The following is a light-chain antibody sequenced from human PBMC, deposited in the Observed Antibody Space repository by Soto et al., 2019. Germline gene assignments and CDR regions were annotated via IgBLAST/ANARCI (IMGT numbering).Light chain of an antibody. V-gene: IGKV1-33*01. CDR1: QDISNY. J-gene: IGKJ3*01. CDR2: DAS. Sequence: DIPMTQSPSSLSASVGDRVTITCQASQDISNYLNWYQQKPGKAPKLLIYDASSLETGVPSRFSGSGSGTDFTFTISSLQPEDIATYYCQQYDNLPFTFGPGTKVDIK. CDR3: QQYDNLPFT.